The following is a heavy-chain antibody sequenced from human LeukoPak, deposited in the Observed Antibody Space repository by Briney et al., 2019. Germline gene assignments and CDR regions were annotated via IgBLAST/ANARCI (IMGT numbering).Heavy chain of an antibody. V-gene: IGHV3-49*04. CDR2: IRSKVYGGTT. J-gene: IGHJ4*02. Sequence: PGGSLRLSCTASGFTFGDYAMSWVRQAPGKGLEWVGFIRSKVYGGTTEYAASVKGRFSISRDDSKSIAYLQMNSLKTEDTAVHYCNREDMYYDFWSGLDYWGQGTLVTVSS. CDR3: NREDMYYDFWSGLDY. D-gene: IGHD3-3*01. CDR1: GFTFGDYA.